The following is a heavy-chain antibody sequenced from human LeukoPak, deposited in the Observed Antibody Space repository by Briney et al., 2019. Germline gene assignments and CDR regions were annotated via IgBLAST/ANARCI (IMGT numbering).Heavy chain of an antibody. D-gene: IGHD1-26*01. Sequence: GGSLRLSCAASGFTFSSYSMNWVRQAPGKGLEWVSSISSSSSYIYYADSVKGRSTISRDNAKNSLYLQMNSLRAEDTAVYYCARALSGSLDYWGQGTLVTVSS. CDR3: ARALSGSLDY. V-gene: IGHV3-21*01. CDR1: GFTFSSYS. J-gene: IGHJ4*02. CDR2: ISSSSSYI.